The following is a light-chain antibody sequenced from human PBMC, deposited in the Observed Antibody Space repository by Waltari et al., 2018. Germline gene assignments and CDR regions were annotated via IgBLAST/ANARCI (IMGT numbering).Light chain of an antibody. CDR3: QQSYSFTRT. CDR2: AAS. J-gene: IGKJ1*01. Sequence: LSASVGDRVTITCRASQTISRYLNWYQQKPGKAPNLLIYAASSMQSGVPSRFSGSGSGRDFTLIITSLQPEDFATYYCQQSYSFTRTFGQGTKVEIK. V-gene: IGKV1-39*01. CDR1: QTISRY.